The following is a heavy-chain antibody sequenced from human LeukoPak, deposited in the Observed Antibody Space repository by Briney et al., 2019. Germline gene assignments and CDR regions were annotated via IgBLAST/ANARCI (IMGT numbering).Heavy chain of an antibody. Sequence: VGSLRLSCAASGFTFSSYEMNWVRQAPGKGLEWVSYITTSGTTIHYADSVKGRFTISRDNARNSLYRQMNSLSAEDTAVYYCAREVDTNGYYYGRCDYWGQGTLVTVSS. V-gene: IGHV3-48*03. D-gene: IGHD3-22*01. J-gene: IGHJ4*02. CDR2: ITTSGTTI. CDR3: AREVDTNGYYYGRCDY. CDR1: GFTFSSYE.